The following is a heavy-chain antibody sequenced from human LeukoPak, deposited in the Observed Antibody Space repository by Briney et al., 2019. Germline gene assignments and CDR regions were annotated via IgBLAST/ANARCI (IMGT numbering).Heavy chain of an antibody. CDR2: INPNSGGT. CDR1: GYTFTGYY. V-gene: IGHV1-2*02. D-gene: IGHD3-9*01. Sequence: ASVKVSCKASGYTFTGYYMHWVRQAPGQGFEWMGWINPNSGGTNYARKFQGRVTMTRDTSISTAYMELSRLRSDDTAVYYCASQKRYFDWLALDYYFDYWGQGTLVTVSS. CDR3: ASQKRYFDWLALDYYFDY. J-gene: IGHJ4*02.